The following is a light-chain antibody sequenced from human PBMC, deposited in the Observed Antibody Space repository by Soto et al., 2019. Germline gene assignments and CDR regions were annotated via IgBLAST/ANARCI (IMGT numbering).Light chain of an antibody. V-gene: IGLV1-40*01. CDR2: ENN. CDR3: QSYDSSLSGYV. Sequence: QSVLTQPPSVSEAPGQRVTISCTGSSSNIGAGYEAHWYQQVPGTAPKLLIYENNNRPSGVPVRFSGSKSGTSASLAITGRQGEDEEEYYCQSYDSSLSGYVFGTGSKVTVL. J-gene: IGLJ1*01. CDR1: SSNIGAGYE.